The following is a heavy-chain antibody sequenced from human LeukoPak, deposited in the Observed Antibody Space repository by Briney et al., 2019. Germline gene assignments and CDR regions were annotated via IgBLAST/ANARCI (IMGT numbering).Heavy chain of an antibody. Sequence: GGSLRLSCAASKFTFSNYGMHWVRQAPGKGLEWVAVISYDASKSYYADSVKGRFTISRDNSKNTLFLQMNSLSAEDSAIYYCAKDVSGSYTFDYWGQGTLVTVSS. CDR2: ISYDASKS. CDR1: KFTFSNYG. V-gene: IGHV3-30*18. CDR3: AKDVSGSYTFDY. D-gene: IGHD3-10*01. J-gene: IGHJ4*02.